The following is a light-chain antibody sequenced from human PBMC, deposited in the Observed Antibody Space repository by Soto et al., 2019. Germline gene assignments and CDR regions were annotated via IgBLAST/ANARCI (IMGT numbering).Light chain of an antibody. J-gene: IGKJ1*01. Sequence: EIVMTQSPATLSVSPGERATLSCRASQSVTSNLAWYQQKPGQAPRLLIYGVSTRATGIPARFSGSGSGTEFTLTISSLQSEDFAVYYCQQYNNWLWTLGQGTKVDIK. CDR3: QQYNNWLWT. V-gene: IGKV3-15*01. CDR2: GVS. CDR1: QSVTSN.